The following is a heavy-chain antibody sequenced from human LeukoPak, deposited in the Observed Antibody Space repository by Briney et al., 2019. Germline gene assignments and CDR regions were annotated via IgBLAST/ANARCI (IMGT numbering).Heavy chain of an antibody. Sequence: PSETLSLTCTVSGDSITSYYWSWIRQPPGKGLEWIGYIYYSGSTNYNPSLKSRVTISMDTSKNQFSLKLSSVTAADTAVYYCARRACSGAGCYPYSLDNWGQGTLVTVSS. CDR2: IYYSGST. CDR1: GDSITSYY. CDR3: ARRACSGAGCYPYSLDN. J-gene: IGHJ4*02. D-gene: IGHD2-15*01. V-gene: IGHV4-59*08.